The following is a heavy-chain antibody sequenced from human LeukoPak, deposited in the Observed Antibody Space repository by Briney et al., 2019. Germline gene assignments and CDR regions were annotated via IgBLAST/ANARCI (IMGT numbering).Heavy chain of an antibody. V-gene: IGHV4-34*01. CDR2: INHSGST. D-gene: IGHD3-10*01. CDR3: ARSMVRGGYAFDI. CDR1: GGSFSGYY. Sequence: SETLSLTCAVYGGSFSGYYWSWIRQPPGKGLEWIGEINHSGSTNYNPSLKSRVTISVDTSKNQFSLKLSSVTAADTAVYYCARSMVRGGYAFDIWGQGTMVTVSS. J-gene: IGHJ3*02.